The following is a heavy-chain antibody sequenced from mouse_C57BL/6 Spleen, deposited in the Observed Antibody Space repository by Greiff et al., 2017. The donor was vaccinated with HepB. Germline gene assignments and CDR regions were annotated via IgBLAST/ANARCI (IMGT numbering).Heavy chain of an antibody. CDR2: ISGGGGNT. CDR3: ATYDYYYAMDY. D-gene: IGHD2-4*01. V-gene: IGHV5-9*01. Sequence: EVMLVESGGGLVKPGGSLKLSCAASGFTFSSYTMSWVRQTPEKRLEWVATISGGGGNTYYPDSVKGRFTISRDNAKNTLYLQMSSLRSEDTALYYCATYDYYYAMDYWGQGTSVTVSS. CDR1: GFTFSSYT. J-gene: IGHJ4*01.